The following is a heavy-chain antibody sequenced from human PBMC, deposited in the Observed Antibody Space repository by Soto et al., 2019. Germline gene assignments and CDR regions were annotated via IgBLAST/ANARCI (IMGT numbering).Heavy chain of an antibody. D-gene: IGHD3-10*02. J-gene: IGHJ4*02. CDR2: IYYSGST. V-gene: IGHV4-31*03. Sequence: QVQLQESGPGLVKPSQTLSLTCTVSGGSISSGGYYWSWIRQHPGKGLEWIGYIYYSGSTYYNPSLKSRVTLSVDTSKNQFSLKLSSVTAADTAVYYCARSTIFPGRDYFDYWGQGTLVTVSS. CDR3: ARSTIFPGRDYFDY. CDR1: GGSISSGGYY.